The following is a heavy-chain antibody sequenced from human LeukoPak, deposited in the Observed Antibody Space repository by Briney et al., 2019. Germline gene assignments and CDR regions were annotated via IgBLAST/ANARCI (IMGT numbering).Heavy chain of an antibody. D-gene: IGHD3-10*01. CDR1: GYSISSGYY. Sequence: SETLSLTCAVSGYSISSGYYWGWIRQPPGKGLEWIGSIYHSGSTYYNPSLKSRVTISVDTSKNQFSLKLSSVTAADTAVYYCARDRSTSSGSYYHLFDYWGHGTLVTVSS. CDR3: ARDRSTSSGSYYHLFDY. J-gene: IGHJ4*01. V-gene: IGHV4-38-2*02. CDR2: IYHSGST.